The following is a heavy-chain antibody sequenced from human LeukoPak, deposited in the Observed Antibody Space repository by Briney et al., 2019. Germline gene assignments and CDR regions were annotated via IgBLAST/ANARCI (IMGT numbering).Heavy chain of an antibody. CDR2: IYYSGIT. D-gene: IGHD3-22*01. CDR1: GDSINNYY. Sequence: PSETLSLTCIVSGDSINNYYWGWIRQAPGKGLEWIGCIYYSGITKYYPSLKNRGSISFNTYTNHSSLQLMSVPSADAAVYYCWITKYNPSLKSRVTISVDTYRNLFSLKLTSVTAADTALYYCAKTGDQTGYYYYNMDVWGKRTTVTVSS. CDR3: WITKYNPSLKSRVTISVDTYRNLFSLKLTSVTAADTALYYCAKTGDQTGYYYYNMDV. V-gene: IGHV4-59*01. J-gene: IGHJ6*03.